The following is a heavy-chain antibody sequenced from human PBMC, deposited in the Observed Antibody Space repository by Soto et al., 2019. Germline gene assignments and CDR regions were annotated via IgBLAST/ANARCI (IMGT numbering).Heavy chain of an antibody. V-gene: IGHV3-33*03. CDR1: GFTFSSYG. CDR2: IWYDGSNK. D-gene: IGHD3-16*01. Sequence: GGSLRLSCAASGFTFSSYGMHWVRQAPGKGLEWVAVIWYDGSNKYYADSVKGRFTISRDNAKNSLYLQMNSLRAEDTAVYYCARGGPNYDYVWGSMDVWGQGTTVTVSS. J-gene: IGHJ6*02. CDR3: ARGGPNYDYVWGSMDV.